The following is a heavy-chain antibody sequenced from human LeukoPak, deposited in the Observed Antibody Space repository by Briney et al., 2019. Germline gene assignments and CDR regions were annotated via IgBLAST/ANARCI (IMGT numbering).Heavy chain of an antibody. V-gene: IGHV1-8*01. CDR3: ARGGGRIVATIIGNYYYYMDV. D-gene: IGHD5-12*01. J-gene: IGHJ6*03. Sequence: GASVKVSCKASGYTFINYDINWVRQATGQGLEWMGWVNPNSGNTGYAQKFQGRVTMTRNTSISTAYMVLSSLRSEDTAVYYCARGGGRIVATIIGNYYYYMDVWGKGTTVTVSS. CDR2: VNPNSGNT. CDR1: GYTFINYD.